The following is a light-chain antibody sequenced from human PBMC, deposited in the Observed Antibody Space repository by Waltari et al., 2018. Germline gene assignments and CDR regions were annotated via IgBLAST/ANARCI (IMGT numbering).Light chain of an antibody. V-gene: IGKV3-15*01. CDR1: QSVASN. J-gene: IGKJ1*01. CDR3: QQYYSYPRT. CDR2: GAS. Sequence: EIVMTQSPDTLSVSPGERATLPCRASQSVASNVAWYQQRPGQSPRLLIYGASTRAPGIPARFSGSGSGTQFTLTISCLQSEDFATYYCQQYYSYPRTFGQGTKVEIK.